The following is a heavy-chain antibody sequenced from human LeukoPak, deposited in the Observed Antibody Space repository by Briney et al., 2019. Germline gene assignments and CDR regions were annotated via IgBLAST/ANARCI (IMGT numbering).Heavy chain of an antibody. CDR1: GYTFINYY. D-gene: IGHD1-7*01. V-gene: IGHV1-2*02. CDR3: ARVGGTTIQYYYYYYMDV. Sequence: ASVKVSCKASGYTFINYYMHWVRQAPGQGLEWMGWINPNSGGTNYAQKFQGRVTITADKSTSTAYMELSSLRSEDTAVYYCARVGGTTIQYYYYYYMDVWGKGTTVTVSS. CDR2: INPNSGGT. J-gene: IGHJ6*03.